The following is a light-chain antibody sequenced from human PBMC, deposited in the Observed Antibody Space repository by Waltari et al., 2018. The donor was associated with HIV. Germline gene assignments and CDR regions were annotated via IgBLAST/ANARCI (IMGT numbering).Light chain of an antibody. CDR1: QSVSISY. CDR3: QQYGSSPLT. V-gene: IGKV3-20*01. Sequence: EIVLTQSPGTLSLSPGERATPSCRASQSVSISYLAWDQQKPGQAPRLLIYGASSRATGIPDRFSGSGTGTDFTLTISRLEPEDFAVYYCQQYGSSPLTFGGGTKVEIK. CDR2: GAS. J-gene: IGKJ4*01.